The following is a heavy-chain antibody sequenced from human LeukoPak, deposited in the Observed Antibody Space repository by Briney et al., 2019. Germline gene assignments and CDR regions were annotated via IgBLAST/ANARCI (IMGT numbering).Heavy chain of an antibody. D-gene: IGHD3-22*01. Sequence: SETLSLTCAVYGGSFSGYYWSWIRQPPGKGLEWIGEINHSGSTNYNPSLKSRVTISVDTSKNQFSLKLSSVTAADTAVYYCARGRTYYDSSGARLIWFDPWGQGTLVTVSS. CDR1: GGSFSGYY. CDR2: INHSGST. V-gene: IGHV4-34*01. J-gene: IGHJ5*02. CDR3: ARGRTYYDSSGARLIWFDP.